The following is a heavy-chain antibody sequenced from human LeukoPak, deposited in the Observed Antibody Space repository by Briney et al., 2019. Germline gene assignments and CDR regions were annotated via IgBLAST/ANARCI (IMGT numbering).Heavy chain of an antibody. D-gene: IGHD3-22*01. J-gene: IGHJ3*02. CDR3: ARVTYYYDSSGYFDAFDI. CDR1: GGSISSYY. V-gene: IGHV4-4*07. Sequence: PSETLSLTCTVSGGSISSYYWSWIRQPAGKGLEWIGRIYTSGSTNYNPSLKSGVTMSVDTSKNQFSLKLSSVTAADTAVYYCARVTYYYDSSGYFDAFDIWGQGTMVTVSS. CDR2: IYTSGST.